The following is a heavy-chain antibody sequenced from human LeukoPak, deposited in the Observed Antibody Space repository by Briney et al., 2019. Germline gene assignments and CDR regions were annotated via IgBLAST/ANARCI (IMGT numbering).Heavy chain of an antibody. D-gene: IGHD4-17*01. J-gene: IGHJ4*02. CDR2: IYTSGST. CDR3: ARATVTTALLDY. V-gene: IGHV4-61*02. Sequence: SETLSLTCTVSGGSISSGSYYWSWIRQPAGKGLEWIGRIYTSGSTNYNPSLKSRVTISVDTLKNQFSLKLSSVTAADTAVYYCARATVTTALLDYWGQGTLVTVSS. CDR1: GGSISSGSYY.